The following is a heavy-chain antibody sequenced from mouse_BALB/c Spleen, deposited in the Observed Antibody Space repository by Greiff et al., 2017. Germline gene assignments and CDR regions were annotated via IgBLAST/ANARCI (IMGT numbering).Heavy chain of an antibody. CDR2: ISSGGSYT. Sequence: EVKLVESGGGLVKPGGSLKLSCAASGFTFSSYTMSWVRQTPEKRLEWVATISSGGSYTYYPDSVTGRFTISRDNAKNTLYLQMSSLKSEDTAMYYCTRDRGDSSGYVGFAYWGQGTLVTVSA. J-gene: IGHJ3*01. V-gene: IGHV5-6-4*01. CDR1: GFTFSSYT. D-gene: IGHD3-2*01. CDR3: TRDRGDSSGYVGFAY.